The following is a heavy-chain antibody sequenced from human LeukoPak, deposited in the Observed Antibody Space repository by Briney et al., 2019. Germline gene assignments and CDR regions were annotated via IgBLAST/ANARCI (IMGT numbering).Heavy chain of an antibody. D-gene: IGHD6-6*01. Sequence: SETLSLTCAVSGGSISSNNWWIWVRQSPEKGLEWIGYIYYSGSTYYNPSLKSRVTISVDTSKNQFSLKLSSVTAADTAVYYCAREGYSSSRRNAFDIWGQGTMVTVSS. CDR3: AREGYSSSRRNAFDI. V-gene: IGHV4-4*02. CDR2: IYYSGST. CDR1: GGSISSNNW. J-gene: IGHJ3*02.